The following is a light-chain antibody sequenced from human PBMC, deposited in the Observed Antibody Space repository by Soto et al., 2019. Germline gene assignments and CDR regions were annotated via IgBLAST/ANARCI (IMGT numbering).Light chain of an antibody. J-gene: IGKJ1*01. CDR3: QQYNSYSPT. V-gene: IGKV1-5*01. Sequence: DIQMPQFPSTLSASVGDRVTITCRASQSISSWLAWYQQKPGKAPKLLIYDASSLESGVPSRFSGTGSGTEFTLTISSLQPDDFATYYCQQYNSYSPTFGQGTKV. CDR2: DAS. CDR1: QSISSW.